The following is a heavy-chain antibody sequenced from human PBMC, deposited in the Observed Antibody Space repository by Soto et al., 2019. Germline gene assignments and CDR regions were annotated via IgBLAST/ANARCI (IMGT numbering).Heavy chain of an antibody. CDR1: GYTFTTYY. CDR2: ITPSSGST. Sequence: QVQLVQSGAEVKNPGASVKISCKASGYTFTTYYMHWLRQARGQGLEWMGIITPSSGSTRYEQKFQDRVTMTRDTSTSTVYMELGSLISEDTAVYYCARAVSTRPAPIDYWGQGTLVTVSS. CDR3: ARAVSTRPAPIDY. V-gene: IGHV1-46*01. J-gene: IGHJ4*02. D-gene: IGHD4-17*01.